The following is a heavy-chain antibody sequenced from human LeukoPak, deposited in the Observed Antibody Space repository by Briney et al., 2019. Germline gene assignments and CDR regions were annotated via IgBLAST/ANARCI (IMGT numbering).Heavy chain of an antibody. CDR2: IYHSGST. V-gene: IGHV4-4*02. CDR1: GGSITSTNW. J-gene: IGHJ5*02. Sequence: SETLSLTCAVSGGSITSTNWWSWVRHPPGKGLEWIGEIYHSGSTSYNPSLKSRVTISVDTSKNQFSLKLSSVTAADTAMYYCARGAAANNWFDPWGQGTLVTVSS. CDR3: ARGAAANNWFDP. D-gene: IGHD6-13*01.